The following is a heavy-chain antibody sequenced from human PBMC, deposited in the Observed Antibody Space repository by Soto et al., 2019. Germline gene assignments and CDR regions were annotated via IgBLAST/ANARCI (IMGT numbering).Heavy chain of an antibody. J-gene: IGHJ5*02. V-gene: IGHV1-69*13. D-gene: IGHD3-22*01. CDR1: GGTFSSYA. CDR2: IIPIFGTA. CDR3: ARVRQYYYDSSGYYVLPFDP. Sequence: ASVKVSCKASGGTFSSYAISWVRQAPGQGLEWMGGIIPIFGTANYAQKFQGRVTITADESTSTAYMELSSLRSEDTAVYYCARVRQYYYDSSGYYVLPFDPWGQGTLVTVSS.